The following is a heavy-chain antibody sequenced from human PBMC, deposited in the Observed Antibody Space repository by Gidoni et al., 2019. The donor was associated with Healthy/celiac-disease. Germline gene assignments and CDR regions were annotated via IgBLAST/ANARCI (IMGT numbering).Heavy chain of an antibody. CDR1: GFTFGDYA. J-gene: IGHJ6*02. V-gene: IGHV3-9*01. D-gene: IGHD6-13*01. CDR3: AKGAAAAGYTYYYYGMDV. Sequence: EVQLVESGGGLVQPGRSLRLSCAASGFTFGDYAMHWVRQAPGKGLEWVSGISWNSGSIGYADSVKGRFTISRDNAKNSLYLQMNSLRAEDTALYYCAKGAAAAGYTYYYYGMDVWGQGTTVTVSS. CDR2: ISWNSGSI.